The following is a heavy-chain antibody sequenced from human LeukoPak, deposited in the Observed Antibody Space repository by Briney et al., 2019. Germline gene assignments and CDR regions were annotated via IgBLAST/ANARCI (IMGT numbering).Heavy chain of an antibody. CDR2: ISGSGGST. D-gene: IGHD3-22*01. J-gene: IGHJ4*02. Sequence: SGGSLRLSCAASGFTFSSYAMSWVRQAPGKGLEWVSAISGSGGSTYYADSVKGRFTISRDNSKNTLYLQMNSLRPDDTAVYYCARATNYYDSSGYLYYFDYWGQGTLVTVSS. V-gene: IGHV3-23*01. CDR1: GFTFSSYA. CDR3: ARATNYYDSSGYLYYFDY.